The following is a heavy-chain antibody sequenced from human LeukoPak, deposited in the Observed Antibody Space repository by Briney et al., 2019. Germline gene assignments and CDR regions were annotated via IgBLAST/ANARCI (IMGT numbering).Heavy chain of an antibody. CDR3: ARLIVGSSSTGWFDP. CDR2: IYPGDSDT. CDR1: GYTFTSYW. J-gene: IGHJ5*02. D-gene: IGHD6-6*01. V-gene: IGHV5-51*01. Sequence: LGESLKISCQSSGYTFTSYWIGWVRQMPGKGLQGMGIIYPGDSDTTYSPSFQGQVTISADKSISTAYLQWSSLKASDTAIYYCARLIVGSSSTGWFDPWGQGTLVTVSS.